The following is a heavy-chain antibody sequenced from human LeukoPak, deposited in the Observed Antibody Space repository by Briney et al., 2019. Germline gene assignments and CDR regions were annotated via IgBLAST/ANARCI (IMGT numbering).Heavy chain of an antibody. CDR3: AREKRNTYYDFWSGRDPYYFDY. CDR2: ISAYNGNT. CDR1: GYTFTSYG. Sequence: ASVKVSCKDSGYTFTSYGISWVRQAPGQGLEWMGWISAYNGNTNYAQKLQGRVTMTTDTSTSTAYMELRSLRSDDTAVYYCAREKRNTYYDFWSGRDPYYFDYWGQGTLVTVSS. V-gene: IGHV1-18*01. J-gene: IGHJ4*02. D-gene: IGHD3-3*01.